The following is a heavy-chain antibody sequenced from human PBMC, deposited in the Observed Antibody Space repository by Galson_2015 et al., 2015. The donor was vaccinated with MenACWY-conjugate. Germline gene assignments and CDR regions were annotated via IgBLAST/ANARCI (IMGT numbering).Heavy chain of an antibody. CDR3: ARQGSSSSWFDP. CDR2: IYPSDSDT. CDR1: GYRFTNSW. D-gene: IGHD6-6*01. J-gene: IGHJ5*02. V-gene: IGHV5-51*01. Sequence: QSGAEVKKPGESLTISCKASGYRFTNSWIARVRQMPGKGLEWMGIIYPSDSDTRYSPSFQGQVTISADKSIDTAYLQWSSLKASDTAMYYCARQGSSSSWFDPWGQGTLVTVSS.